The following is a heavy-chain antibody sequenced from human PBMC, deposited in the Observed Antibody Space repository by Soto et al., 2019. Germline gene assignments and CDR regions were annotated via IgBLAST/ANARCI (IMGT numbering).Heavy chain of an antibody. CDR2: NYPGDSHL. V-gene: IGHV5-51*01. J-gene: IGHJ6*02. CDR3: ARLDCSTTRCYTGRFYYGLDV. Sequence: GESLKISCKGSGYGFTSYWNAWVRQMPGKGLEWMGINYPGDSHLIYSPSFQGQVTISADKSISTAYLQWSSLKASDTANYYCARLDCSTTRCYTGRFYYGLDVWGQGTTVTVSS. D-gene: IGHD2-2*02. CDR1: GYGFTSYW.